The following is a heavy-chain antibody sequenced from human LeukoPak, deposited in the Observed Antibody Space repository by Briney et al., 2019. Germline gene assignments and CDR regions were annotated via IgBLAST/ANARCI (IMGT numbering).Heavy chain of an antibody. V-gene: IGHV1-69*04. J-gene: IGHJ6*02. CDR1: GGTFSSYA. Sequence: SVKVSCKASGGTFSSYAISWVRQAPGQGLEWMGRIIPILGIANYAQKFQGRVTITADKSTSTAYMELSSLRSEDTAVYYCARDRGYCSGGSCYYDYYYYGMDVWGQGTTVTVSS. CDR3: ARDRGYCSGGSCYYDYYYYGMDV. D-gene: IGHD2-15*01. CDR2: IIPILGIA.